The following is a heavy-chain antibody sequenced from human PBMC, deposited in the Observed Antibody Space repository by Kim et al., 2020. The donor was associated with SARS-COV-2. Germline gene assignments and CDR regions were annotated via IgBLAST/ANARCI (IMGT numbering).Heavy chain of an antibody. CDR1: GGSISSGGYS. J-gene: IGHJ3*02. Sequence: SETLSLTCAVSGGSISSGGYSWSWIRQPPGKGLEWIGYIYHSGSTYYNPSLKSRVTISVDRSKNQFSLKLSSVTAADTAVYYCARSNHYYDSSGYYYRHAFDIRGQGTMVTVSS. D-gene: IGHD3-22*01. CDR2: IYHSGST. V-gene: IGHV4-30-2*01. CDR3: ARSNHYYDSSGYYYRHAFDI.